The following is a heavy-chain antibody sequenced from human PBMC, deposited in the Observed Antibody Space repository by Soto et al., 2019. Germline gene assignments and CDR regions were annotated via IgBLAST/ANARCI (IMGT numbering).Heavy chain of an antibody. V-gene: IGHV3-23*01. D-gene: IGHD2-15*01. CDR3: AKDIVVVVAATSAFDI. J-gene: IGHJ3*02. CDR2: ISGSGGST. CDR1: GFTFSSYA. Sequence: EVQLLESGGGLVQPGGSLRLSCAASGFTFSSYAMSWVRQAPGKGLEWVSAISGSGGSTYYADSVKGRFTISRDNSQNTLYLQMNSLRAEDTAVYYCAKDIVVVVAATSAFDIWGQGTMVTVSS.